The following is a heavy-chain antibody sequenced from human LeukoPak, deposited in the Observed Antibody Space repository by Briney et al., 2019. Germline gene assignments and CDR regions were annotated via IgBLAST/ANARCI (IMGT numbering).Heavy chain of an antibody. Sequence: GGSLRLSCAASGFTFTDYYLNWIRQAPGKGLELVSYIGSSSSYTNYADSVKGRFSISRDNSKNSMYLQMNSLRAEDTAVYYCARDILTGYYVSGAFDIWGQGTMVTVSS. CDR1: GFTFTDYY. J-gene: IGHJ3*02. D-gene: IGHD3-9*01. CDR2: IGSSSSYT. V-gene: IGHV3-11*05. CDR3: ARDILTGYYVSGAFDI.